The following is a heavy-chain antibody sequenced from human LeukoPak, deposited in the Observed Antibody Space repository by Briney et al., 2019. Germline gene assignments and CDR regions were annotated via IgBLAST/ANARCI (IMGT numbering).Heavy chain of an antibody. Sequence: AEPLRLSCAASGCTLSSYEMHCDRQAPGKVLLWVSRINSDGSRTGYADSVKGRFTISRDNAKNTLYLHMNSLRAEDTAIYYCARELPREVTLDYWGQGTLVTVSS. J-gene: IGHJ4*02. D-gene: IGHD2-21*02. V-gene: IGHV3-74*01. CDR3: ARELPREVTLDY. CDR2: INSDGSRT. CDR1: GCTLSSYE.